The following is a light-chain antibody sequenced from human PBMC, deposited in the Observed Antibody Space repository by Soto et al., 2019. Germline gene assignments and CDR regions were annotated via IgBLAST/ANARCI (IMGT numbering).Light chain of an antibody. CDR3: QQSYSAPWT. V-gene: IGKV1-39*01. CDR1: QSISYY. Sequence: DIQMNQSPTSLSASVGDRVTITCRASQSISYYLNWYQQKPGKAPKLLIYAASSLQSGVPSRFSGSRSGTDFTLTISSLQPEDFATYYCQQSYSAPWTFGQGTKVDIK. J-gene: IGKJ1*01. CDR2: AAS.